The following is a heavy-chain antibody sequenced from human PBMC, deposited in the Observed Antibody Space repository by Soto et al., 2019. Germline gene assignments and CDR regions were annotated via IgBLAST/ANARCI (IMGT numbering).Heavy chain of an antibody. V-gene: IGHV4-30-2*01. D-gene: IGHD2-2*01. Sequence: PSETLSLTCAVSGGSISSGGYSWSWIRQPPGKGLEWIGYIYHSGSTYYNPSLKSRVTISVDRSKNQFSLKLSSVTAEDTAVYYCAKTPEEAAASTYYFDYWGQGTLVTVSS. CDR2: IYHSGST. J-gene: IGHJ4*02. CDR1: GGSISSGGYS. CDR3: AKTPEEAAASTYYFDY.